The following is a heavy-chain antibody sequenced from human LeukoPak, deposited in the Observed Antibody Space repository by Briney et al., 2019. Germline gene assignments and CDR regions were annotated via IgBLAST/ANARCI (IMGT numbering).Heavy chain of an antibody. Sequence: GESLKISCKGSGYSFTSYWIGWVRQMPGKGLEWMGIIYPGDSDTRYSPSFQGQVTISADKSISTAYLQWSSLKASDTAMYYCARHGSYYYDSSGYYYFDYWGQGTLVTVPS. CDR3: ARHGSYYYDSSGYYYFDY. D-gene: IGHD3-22*01. CDR1: GYSFTSYW. V-gene: IGHV5-51*01. CDR2: IYPGDSDT. J-gene: IGHJ4*02.